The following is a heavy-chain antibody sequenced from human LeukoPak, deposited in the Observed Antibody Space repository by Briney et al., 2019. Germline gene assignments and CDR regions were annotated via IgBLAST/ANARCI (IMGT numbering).Heavy chain of an antibody. D-gene: IGHD6-19*01. CDR3: ARVRGIAVAGEIDY. CDR2: ISSSSSTI. V-gene: IGHV3-48*04. CDR1: GFTFSSYW. J-gene: IGHJ4*02. Sequence: GGSLRLSCAASGFTFSSYWMTWVRQAPGEGLEWVSYISSSSSTIYYADSVKGRLTISRDNAKNSLYLQMNSLRAEDTAVYYCARVRGIAVAGEIDYWGRGTLVTVSS.